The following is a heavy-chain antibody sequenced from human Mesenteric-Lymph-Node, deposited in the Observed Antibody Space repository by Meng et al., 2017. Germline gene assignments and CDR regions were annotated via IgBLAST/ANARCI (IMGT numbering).Heavy chain of an antibody. J-gene: IGHJ6*02. CDR1: GFTFSSYA. CDR3: ARERPRLLWFGELYRRANSYYYYGMDV. V-gene: IGHV3-23*01. CDR2: ISGSGDTT. Sequence: GESLKISCAASGFTFSSYAMTWVRQAPGKGLEWASVISGSGDTTYYADSVKGRFTISRDISKNTLYLQMNSLRAEDTAVYYCARERPRLLWFGELYRRANSYYYYGMDVWGQGTTVTVSS. D-gene: IGHD3-10*01.